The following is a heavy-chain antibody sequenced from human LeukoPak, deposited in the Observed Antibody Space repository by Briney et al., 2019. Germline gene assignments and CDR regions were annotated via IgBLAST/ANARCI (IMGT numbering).Heavy chain of an antibody. CDR1: GGSISSGGYS. D-gene: IGHD5-24*01. J-gene: IGHJ4*02. CDR3: ASSRGPMATMGPLVN. Sequence: PSETLSLTCAVSGGSISSGGYSWSWIRQPPGKGLEWIGYIYHSGSTYYNPSLKSRVTISVDTSKNQFSLKLSSATAADTAVYYCASSRGPMATMGPLVNWGQGALVTVSS. V-gene: IGHV4-30-2*01. CDR2: IYHSGST.